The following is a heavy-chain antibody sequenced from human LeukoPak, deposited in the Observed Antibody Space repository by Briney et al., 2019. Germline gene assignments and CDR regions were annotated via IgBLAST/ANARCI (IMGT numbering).Heavy chain of an antibody. CDR3: ARAERVVVAAPDY. J-gene: IGHJ4*02. CDR1: RFTLSRYA. CDR2: ISYDGSNK. Sequence: GGSLRLSCAASRFTLSRYAMHWVRPPPAKGLEGVAVISYDGSNKYYADSVKSRFTISRDNSKNTLYLQMNSLRAEDTAVYYCARAERVVVAAPDYWGQGTLVTVSS. V-gene: IGHV3-30-3*01. D-gene: IGHD2-15*01.